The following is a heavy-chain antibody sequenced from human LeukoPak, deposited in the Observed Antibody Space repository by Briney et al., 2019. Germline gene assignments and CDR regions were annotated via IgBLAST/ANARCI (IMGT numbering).Heavy chain of an antibody. V-gene: IGHV4-59*08. J-gene: IGHJ4*02. CDR2: IYYSGNT. CDR1: GGSIISYY. CDR3: ARHDMATTHYYFDY. Sequence: PSETLSLTCTVSGGSIISYYWSWIRQPPGKGLEWIGYIYYSGNTNYNPSLKSRVTISVDTSKNQFSLKLSSVTAADTAVYYCARHDMATTHYYFDYWGQGTLVTVSS. D-gene: IGHD5-24*01.